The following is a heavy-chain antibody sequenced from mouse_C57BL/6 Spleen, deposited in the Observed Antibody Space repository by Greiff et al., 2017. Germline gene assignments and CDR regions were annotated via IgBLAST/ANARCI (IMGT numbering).Heavy chain of an antibody. Sequence: EVQLQQSGPELVKPGASVKLSCKASGYSFTGYYMHWVKQSPEKSLEWIGEINPSTGGTTYNQKFKAKATLTVDKSSSTAYMQLKSLTSEDSAVYDCARRITTVVENYAMDYWGQGTSVTGSS. CDR2: INPSTGGT. D-gene: IGHD1-1*01. CDR3: ARRITTVVENYAMDY. V-gene: IGHV1-42*01. CDR1: GYSFTGYY. J-gene: IGHJ4*01.